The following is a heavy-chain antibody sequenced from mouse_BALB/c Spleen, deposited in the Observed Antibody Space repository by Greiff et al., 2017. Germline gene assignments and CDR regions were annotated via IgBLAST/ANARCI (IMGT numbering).Heavy chain of an antibody. CDR1: GYSFTDYI. CDR2: INPYYGST. Sequence: VQLQQTGPELVKPGASVKISCEASGYSFTDYIMLWVKQSHGKSLEWIGNINPYYGSTSYNLKFKGKATLTVDKSSSTAYMQLNSLTSEDSAVYYCAIGTTVVGVDYWGQGTTLTVSS. J-gene: IGHJ2*01. D-gene: IGHD1-1*01. CDR3: AIGTTVVGVDY. V-gene: IGHV1-39*01.